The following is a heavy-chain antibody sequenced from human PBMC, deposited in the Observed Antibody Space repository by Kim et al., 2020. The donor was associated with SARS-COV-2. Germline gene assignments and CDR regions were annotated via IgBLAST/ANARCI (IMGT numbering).Heavy chain of an antibody. CDR3: ARVGSSSPIRY. D-gene: IGHD6-6*01. V-gene: IGHV1-18*01. CDR2: T. Sequence: TNYAQKLQGRVTMTTDTSTSTAYMELRSLRSDDTAVYYCARVGSSSPIRYWGQGTLVTVSS. J-gene: IGHJ4*02.